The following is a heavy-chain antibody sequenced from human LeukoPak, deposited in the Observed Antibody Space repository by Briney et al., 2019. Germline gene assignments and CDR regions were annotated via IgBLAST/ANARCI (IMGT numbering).Heavy chain of an antibody. Sequence: PGGSLRLSCAASGFTFSSYGMHWVGQAPGKGVEWVAVISYDGSNKYYADYVKCRFTISRDNSKNTLYLQMNSLRAEDTAVYYCAKDYYGDSLAFDYWGQGTLVTVSS. J-gene: IGHJ4*02. D-gene: IGHD4-17*01. CDR1: GFTFSSYG. CDR2: ISYDGSNK. V-gene: IGHV3-30*18. CDR3: AKDYYGDSLAFDY.